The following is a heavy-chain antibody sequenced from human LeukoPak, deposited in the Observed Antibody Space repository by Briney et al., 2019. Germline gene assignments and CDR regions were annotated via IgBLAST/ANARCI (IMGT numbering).Heavy chain of an antibody. V-gene: IGHV1-2*02. CDR3: ARGRLYSNDRKAFDY. Sequence: ASVKVSCKASGYTFTGYYMHWVRQAPGQGLEWMGWINPNSGGTNYAQKFQGRVTMTRDTSISTAYMELSRLRSDDTAVYYCARGRLYSNDRKAFDYWGQGTLVTVSS. CDR1: GYTFTGYY. D-gene: IGHD6-13*01. J-gene: IGHJ4*02. CDR2: INPNSGGT.